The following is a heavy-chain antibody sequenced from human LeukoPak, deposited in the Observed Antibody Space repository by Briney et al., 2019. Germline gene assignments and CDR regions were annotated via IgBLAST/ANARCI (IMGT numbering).Heavy chain of an antibody. CDR1: GYTFTSYD. Sequence: GASVKVSCKASGYTFTSYDINWVRQATGQGLEWMGWMNPNSGNTGYAQKFQGRVTMTRNTSISTAYMELSSLRSEDTAVYYCARAGGTYYYDSSGYSNWFDPWGQGTLVTVSS. CDR3: ARAGGTYYYDSSGYSNWFDP. D-gene: IGHD3-22*01. CDR2: MNPNSGNT. V-gene: IGHV1-8*01. J-gene: IGHJ5*02.